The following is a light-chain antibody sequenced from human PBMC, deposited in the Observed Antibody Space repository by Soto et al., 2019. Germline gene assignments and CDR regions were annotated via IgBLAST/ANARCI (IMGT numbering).Light chain of an antibody. CDR3: QQYGSSGT. Sequence: EIVLTQSPATLSLSPGERATLSCRASQSFISYLSCYQHKPGQPPRLIIYDASNRATGIPDRFSGRGSGTDFTLTISSLEPEDIAVYYCQQYGSSGTFGQGTKVDIK. V-gene: IGKV3-11*01. J-gene: IGKJ1*01. CDR2: DAS. CDR1: QSFISY.